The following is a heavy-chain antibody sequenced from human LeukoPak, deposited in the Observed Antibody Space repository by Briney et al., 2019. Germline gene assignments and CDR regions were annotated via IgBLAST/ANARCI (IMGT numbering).Heavy chain of an antibody. CDR1: GFTFSSYG. D-gene: IGHD3-9*01. Sequence: GGSLRLSCAASGFTFSSYGMHWVRQAPGKGLDWVAFIHHDGSNKYYADSVRGRFTISRDNSKNTLYLQMNSLRAEDTAVYYCARIGGGRYFDWLLPDYFDYWGQGTLVTVSS. CDR3: ARIGGGRYFDWLLPDYFDY. V-gene: IGHV3-30*02. CDR2: IHHDGSNK. J-gene: IGHJ4*02.